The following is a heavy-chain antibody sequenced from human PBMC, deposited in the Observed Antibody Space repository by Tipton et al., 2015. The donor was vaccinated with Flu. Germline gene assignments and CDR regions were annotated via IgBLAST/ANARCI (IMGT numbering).Heavy chain of an antibody. CDR3: ARGFRYFDY. J-gene: IGHJ4*02. Sequence: TLSLTCAVSGDSISNDYFWGWIRQPPGKGLEWIATIHRSGSACYNPSLKSRVTISLDTSKNQFSLRLNSITAADTAVYFCARGFRYFDYWGQGTLVSVSS. V-gene: IGHV4-38-2*01. CDR1: GDSISNDYF. CDR2: IHRSGSA.